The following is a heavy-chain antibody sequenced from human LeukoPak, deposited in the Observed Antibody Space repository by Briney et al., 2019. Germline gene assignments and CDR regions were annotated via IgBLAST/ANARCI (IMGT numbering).Heavy chain of an antibody. Sequence: SVKVSCKASGGTFSSYAISWVRQAPGQGLEWMGRIIPILGIANYAQKFQGRVTITADKSTSTAYMELSSLRSEDTAVYYCARDPGSTSLTKNWFDPWGQGTLVTVSS. CDR1: GGTFSSYA. J-gene: IGHJ5*02. V-gene: IGHV1-69*04. CDR3: ARDPGSTSLTKNWFDP. CDR2: IIPILGIA. D-gene: IGHD2-2*01.